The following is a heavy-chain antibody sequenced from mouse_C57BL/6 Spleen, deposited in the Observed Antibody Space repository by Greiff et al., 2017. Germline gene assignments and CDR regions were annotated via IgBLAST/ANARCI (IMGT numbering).Heavy chain of an antibody. CDR2: ISSGGSYT. J-gene: IGHJ1*03. Sequence: EVKLVESGGDLVKPGGSLKLSCAASGFTFSSYGMSWVRQTPDKRLEWVATISSGGSYTYYPDSVKGRFTISRDNAKNTLYLQMSSLKSEDTAMYYCARHYGSSPWYFDVWGTGTTVTVSS. V-gene: IGHV5-6*02. CDR3: ARHYGSSPWYFDV. D-gene: IGHD1-1*01. CDR1: GFTFSSYG.